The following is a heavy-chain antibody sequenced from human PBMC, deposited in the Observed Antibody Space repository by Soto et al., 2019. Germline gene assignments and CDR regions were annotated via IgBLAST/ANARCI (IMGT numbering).Heavy chain of an antibody. D-gene: IGHD3-22*01. CDR2: IIPIFGTA. J-gene: IGHJ4*02. CDR1: GDTFTNYW. CDR3: ARALYYDSSGYYYVD. Sequence: SVKVSCKASGDTFTNYWIHWVRQAPGQGLEWMGGIIPIFGTANYAQKFQGRVTITADESTSTAYMELSSLRSEDTAVYYCARALYYDSSGYYYVDWGQGTLVTVSS. V-gene: IGHV1-69*13.